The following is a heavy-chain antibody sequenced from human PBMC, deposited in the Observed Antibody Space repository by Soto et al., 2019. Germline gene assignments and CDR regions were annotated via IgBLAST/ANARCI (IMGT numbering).Heavy chain of an antibody. V-gene: IGHV1-69*01. CDR2: IIPISDTT. D-gene: IGHD2-2*01. CDR3: ARSQGSSTSLEIYYYYSYGMDV. J-gene: IGHJ6*02. CDR1: GGTFSSYA. Sequence: QVQLVQSGAEVKKPGSSVKVSCKASGGTFSSYAISWVRQAPGQGLEWMGGIIPISDTTNYAQKFQGRVTITADESTRTAYMELSSLRSEDTAVYYCARSQGSSTSLEIYYYYSYGMDVWGQGPTVTVSS.